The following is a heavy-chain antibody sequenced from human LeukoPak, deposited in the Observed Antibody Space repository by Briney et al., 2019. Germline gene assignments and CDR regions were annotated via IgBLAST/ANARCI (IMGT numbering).Heavy chain of an antibody. V-gene: IGHV3-7*03. J-gene: IGHJ4*02. CDR3: ARERSGYSGSIDY. CDR2: IKQDGSEK. Sequence: GGSLRLSCAASGFTFSSYWMSWVRQAPGKGLEWVANIKQDGSEKYYVDSVKGRFTISRDNAKNSLYLQINSLRAEDTAVYYCARERSGYSGSIDYWGQGTLVTVSS. CDR1: GFTFSSYW. D-gene: IGHD5-12*01.